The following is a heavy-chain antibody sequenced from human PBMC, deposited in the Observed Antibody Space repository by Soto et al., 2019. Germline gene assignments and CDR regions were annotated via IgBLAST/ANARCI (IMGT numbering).Heavy chain of an antibody. CDR2: INHSGST. J-gene: IGHJ4*02. CDR3: ARGLIGVVIDY. CDR1: GGSFSGYY. D-gene: IGHD3-3*01. V-gene: IGHV4-34*01. Sequence: QVQLQQWGAGLLKPSETLSLTCAVYGGSFSGYYWSWILQPPGKGLEWIGEINHSGSTNYNPSLKSRVTISVDTSKNQFSLKLSSVTAADKAGYYCARGLIGVVIDYWGQGTLVTVSS.